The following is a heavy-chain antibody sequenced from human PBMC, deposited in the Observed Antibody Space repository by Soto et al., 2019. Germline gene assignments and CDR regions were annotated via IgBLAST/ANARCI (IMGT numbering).Heavy chain of an antibody. CDR2: IYHSGST. D-gene: IGHD1-26*01. V-gene: IGHV4-4*02. Sequence: TSETLSLTCAVSGGSISSSSWWSWVRQPPGKGLEWIGEIYHSGSTNYNPSLKSRVTISVDKSKNQFSLKLSSVTAADTAVYYCARDQAISGSYAYYYYGMDVWGQGTTVTVSS. J-gene: IGHJ6*02. CDR3: ARDQAISGSYAYYYYGMDV. CDR1: GGSISSSSW.